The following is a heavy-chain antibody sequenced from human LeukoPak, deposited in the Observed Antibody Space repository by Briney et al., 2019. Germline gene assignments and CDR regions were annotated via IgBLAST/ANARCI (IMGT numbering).Heavy chain of an antibody. Sequence: KSSETLSLTCAVYGGSFSGYYWSWIRQPPGKGLEWIGEINHSGSTNYNPSLKSRVTISVDTSKNQFSLKLSSVTAADTAVYYCASGVSYYYDSSGYLDPWGQGTLVTVSS. D-gene: IGHD3-22*01. J-gene: IGHJ5*02. CDR3: ASGVSYYYDSSGYLDP. CDR1: GGSFSGYY. V-gene: IGHV4-34*01. CDR2: INHSGST.